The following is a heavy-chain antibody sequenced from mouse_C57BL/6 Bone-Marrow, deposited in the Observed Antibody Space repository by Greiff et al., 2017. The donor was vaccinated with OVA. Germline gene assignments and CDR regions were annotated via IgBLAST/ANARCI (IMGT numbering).Heavy chain of an antibody. Sequence: DVMLVESGGGLVQSGRSLRLSCATSGFTFSDFYMEWVRHAPGQGLEWIAASRNKANDYTTEYSASVKGRFIVSRDTSQSILYLQMNALRAEDTAIYYCARDYFYAMDYWGQGTSVTVSS. CDR1: GFTFSDFY. CDR2: SRNKANDYTT. V-gene: IGHV7-1*01. J-gene: IGHJ4*01. CDR3: ARDYFYAMDY.